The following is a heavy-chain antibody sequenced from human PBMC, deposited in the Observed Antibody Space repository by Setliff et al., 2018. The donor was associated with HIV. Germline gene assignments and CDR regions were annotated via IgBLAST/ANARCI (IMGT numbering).Heavy chain of an antibody. CDR1: GFTFSNYW. J-gene: IGHJ5*02. CDR3: ANLWELGA. CDR2: IKQDGSEI. D-gene: IGHD3-16*01. V-gene: IGHV3-7*03. Sequence: PGGSLRLSCAASGFTFSNYWMDWGRQAPGKGLEWVATIKQDGSEIYYMDSVKGRFTISRDNARTSLFLEMRSLRDEDTAVYLCANLWELGAWGQGTLVTVSS.